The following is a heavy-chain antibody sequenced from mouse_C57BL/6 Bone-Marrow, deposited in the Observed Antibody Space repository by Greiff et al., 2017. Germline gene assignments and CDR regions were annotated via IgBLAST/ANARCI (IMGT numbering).Heavy chain of an antibody. D-gene: IGHD1-1*02. CDR1: GYSFTDYN. CDR3: ARWCYPGYFDV. V-gene: IGHV1-39*01. Sequence: VHVKQSGPELVKPGASVKISCKASGYSFTDYNMNWVKQSNGKSLEWIGVINPNYGTTSYNQKFKGKATLTVDQSSSTAYMQLDSLTSEDSAVYYCARWCYPGYFDVWGTGTTVTVSS. J-gene: IGHJ1*03. CDR2: INPNYGTT.